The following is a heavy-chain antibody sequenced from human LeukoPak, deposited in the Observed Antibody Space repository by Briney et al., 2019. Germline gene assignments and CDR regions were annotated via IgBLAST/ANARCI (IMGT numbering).Heavy chain of an antibody. CDR1: GFTFSSYA. V-gene: IGHV3-23*01. Sequence: GSLRLSCAASGFTFSSYAMSWVRQAPGKGLEWVSAISGSGGSTYYADSVKGRFTISRDNSKNTLYLQMNSLRAEDTAVYYCAKRPQYSSSYAYFGYWGQGTLVTVSS. CDR3: AKRPQYSSSYAYFGY. J-gene: IGHJ4*02. CDR2: ISGSGGST. D-gene: IGHD6-6*01.